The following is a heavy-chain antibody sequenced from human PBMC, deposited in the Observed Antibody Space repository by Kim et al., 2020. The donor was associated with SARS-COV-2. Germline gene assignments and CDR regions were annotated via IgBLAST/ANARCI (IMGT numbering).Heavy chain of an antibody. V-gene: IGHV4-34*01. CDR2: INQSGST. CDR1: GGSFSGYS. CDR3: ARGYSR. J-gene: IGHJ4*02. D-gene: IGHD6-13*01. Sequence: SETLSLTCAVYGGSFSGYSWSWIRQPPGKGLEWIGEINQSGSTNYNSSLKSRVTISVDTSKNQSSLKLSSVTAADTGVYYCARGYSRWGQGTLVTVSS.